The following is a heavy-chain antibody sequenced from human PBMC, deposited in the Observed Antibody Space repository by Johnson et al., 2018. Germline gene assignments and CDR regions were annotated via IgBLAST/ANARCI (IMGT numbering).Heavy chain of an antibody. CDR2: IRWNRGSI. CDR1: GFTFDDYA. D-gene: IGHD3-16*01. CDR3: AKDVDFVGGGGDLDGRDV. Sequence: VQLVEAGGGLVQPGRSLRLSCAASGFTFDDYAMHWVRQAPGKGMVWVSGIRWNRGSIGYTGSVKGRVTISRDKDKNSMYLQLNSLRAGDTALYYSAKDVDFVGGGGDLDGRDVWSLGTTVTVS. J-gene: IGHJ6*02. V-gene: IGHV3-9*01.